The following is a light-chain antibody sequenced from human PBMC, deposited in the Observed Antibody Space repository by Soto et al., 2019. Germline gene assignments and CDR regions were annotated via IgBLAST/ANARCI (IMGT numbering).Light chain of an antibody. CDR3: QQYNSYSLP. V-gene: IGKV1-5*03. CDR1: QSISSW. Sequence: DIQMTQYPSTLSASVGDRVTITCLASQSISSWLAWYQQKPGKAPKLLIYKASSLESGVPSRFSGSGSGTEFTLTISSLQPDDFATYYCQQYNSYSLPFG. J-gene: IGKJ2*01. CDR2: KAS.